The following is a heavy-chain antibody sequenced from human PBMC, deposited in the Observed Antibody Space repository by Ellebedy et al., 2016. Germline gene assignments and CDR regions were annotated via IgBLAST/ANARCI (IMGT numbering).Heavy chain of an antibody. Sequence: GESLKISXEASGLPFGSKGMHWVRQAPGKGLEWVAAISYDGEGTDYADAVKGRFTISRDNSEDTLFLQMNSLRAEDTAVYYCAKDTSGYYGGNFDFWGQGTLVTVSS. D-gene: IGHD3-22*01. V-gene: IGHV3-30*18. CDR1: GLPFGSKG. CDR3: AKDTSGYYGGNFDF. CDR2: ISYDGEGT. J-gene: IGHJ4*02.